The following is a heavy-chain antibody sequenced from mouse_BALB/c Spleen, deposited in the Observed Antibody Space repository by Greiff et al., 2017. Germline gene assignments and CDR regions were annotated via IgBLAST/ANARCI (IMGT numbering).Heavy chain of an antibody. CDR1: GFTFSSYT. D-gene: IGHD2-1*01. Sequence: EVKLVESGGGLVKPGGSLKLSCAASGFTFSSYTMSWVRQTPEKRLEWVATISSGGSYTYYPDSVKGRFTISRDNAKNTLYLQMSSLKSEDTAMYYCTRDDGNSFFDYWGHGTTLTVSS. CDR3: TRDDGNSFFDY. V-gene: IGHV5-6-4*01. J-gene: IGHJ2*01. CDR2: ISSGGSYT.